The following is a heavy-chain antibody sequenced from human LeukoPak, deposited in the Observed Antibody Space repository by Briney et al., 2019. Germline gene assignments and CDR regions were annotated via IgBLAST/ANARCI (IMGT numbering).Heavy chain of an antibody. CDR2: IYYSGST. Sequence: SETLSLTCTVSGGSISNYYWSWIRQPPGKGLEWFGYIYYSGSTYYNPSLKSRVTISVDTSKNQFSLKLSSVTAADTAVYYCARDRKSGRYYYYYMDVWGKGTTVTVSS. CDR3: ARDRKSGRYYYYYMDV. V-gene: IGHV4-30-4*08. CDR1: GGSISNYY. J-gene: IGHJ6*03. D-gene: IGHD1-14*01.